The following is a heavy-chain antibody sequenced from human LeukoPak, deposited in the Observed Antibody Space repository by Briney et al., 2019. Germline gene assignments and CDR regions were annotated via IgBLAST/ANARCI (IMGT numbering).Heavy chain of an antibody. Sequence: SETLSLTCTVSGGSISSSSYYWGWIRQPPGKGLEWIGSIYYSGSTYYNPSLKSRVTISVDTSKNQFSLKLSSVTAADTAVYYCARSQNSEYYDFWSGYKSPLRNWFDPWGQGTLVTVSS. CDR1: GGSISSSSYY. CDR3: ARSQNSEYYDFWSGYKSPLRNWFDP. V-gene: IGHV4-39*01. D-gene: IGHD3-3*01. CDR2: IYYSGST. J-gene: IGHJ5*02.